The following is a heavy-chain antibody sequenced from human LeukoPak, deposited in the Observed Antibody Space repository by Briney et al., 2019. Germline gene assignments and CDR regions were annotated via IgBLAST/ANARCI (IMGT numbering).Heavy chain of an antibody. CDR1: GDSITSSSHY. CDR3: VAEMTASAAFDI. Sequence: SETLSLTCTASGDSITSSSHYWGWIRQPPRKRLEWLGSLHQTGRNYSNAALKSRVTISMDTAKRQFSMKVRSVTAADSGVYYCVAEMTASAAFDIWGQGTMVAVSS. CDR2: LHQTGRN. V-gene: IGHV4-39*01. J-gene: IGHJ3*02. D-gene: IGHD2-21*02.